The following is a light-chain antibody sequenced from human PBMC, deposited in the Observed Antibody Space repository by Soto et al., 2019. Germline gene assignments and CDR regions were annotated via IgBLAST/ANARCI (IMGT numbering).Light chain of an antibody. CDR1: QTVSSH. CDR2: GVF. V-gene: IGKV3-11*01. Sequence: EVVMTQSPVTLSVSLGQRATLSCRASQTVSSHIAWYQQKPGQAPRLLISGVFVRATGIPGRFSGSGSGTDFTLTISSLEPEDFAVYYCQQRSNWPPITFGQGTRLEI. CDR3: QQRSNWPPIT. J-gene: IGKJ5*01.